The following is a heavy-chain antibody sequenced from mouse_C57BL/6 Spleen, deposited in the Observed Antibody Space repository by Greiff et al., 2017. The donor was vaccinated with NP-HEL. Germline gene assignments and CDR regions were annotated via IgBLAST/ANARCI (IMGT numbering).Heavy chain of an antibody. CDR3: ARSPPIYDGYLYYFDY. V-gene: IGHV1-52*01. D-gene: IGHD2-3*01. Sequence: QVHVKQPGAELVRPGSSVKLSCKASGYTFTSYWMHWVKQRPIQGLEWIGNIDPSDSETHYNQKFKDKATLTVDKSSSTAYMQLSSLTSEDSAVYYCARSPPIYDGYLYYFDYWGQGTTLTVSS. J-gene: IGHJ2*01. CDR2: IDPSDSET. CDR1: GYTFTSYW.